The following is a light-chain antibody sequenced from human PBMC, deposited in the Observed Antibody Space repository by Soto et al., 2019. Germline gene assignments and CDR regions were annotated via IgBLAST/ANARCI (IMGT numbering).Light chain of an antibody. CDR3: QQYGTSPYT. Sequence: EIMMTQSPGTLSVSPGEGATLSCTASQSVNLNLAWYQQKPGQAPRLLIYGASSRATGIPDRFSGSGSGTDFTLTISRLEPKDFAVYYCQQYGTSPYTFGQGTKLEIK. V-gene: IGKV3-20*01. J-gene: IGKJ2*01. CDR1: QSVNLN. CDR2: GAS.